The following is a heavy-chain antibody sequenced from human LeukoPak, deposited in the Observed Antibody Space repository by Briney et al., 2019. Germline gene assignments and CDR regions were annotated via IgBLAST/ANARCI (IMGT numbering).Heavy chain of an antibody. J-gene: IGHJ4*02. CDR2: IYYSGST. CDR3: MSNFLQGGYYFDS. V-gene: IGHV4-39*01. D-gene: IGHD3-16*01. Sequence: SETLSLTCTVSGGSISSSTYYWGWIRQPPGKGLEWIGIIYYSGSTYYNPSLKSRVTVSVDTSKNQFSLKLTSVTAADTAVYYCMSNFLQGGYYFDSWGQGNLVTVSS. CDR1: GGSISSSTYY.